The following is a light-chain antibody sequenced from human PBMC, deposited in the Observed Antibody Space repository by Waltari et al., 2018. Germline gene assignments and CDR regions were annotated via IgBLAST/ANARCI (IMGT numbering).Light chain of an antibody. V-gene: IGKV3-20*01. CDR1: PSLSSPN. CDR3: QQYGSAFLT. J-gene: IGKJ4*01. CDR2: DTS. Sequence: EVVLTQSPDTLSLSPGDRATLSCRASPSLSSPNLAWYQQRPGQALRLLIYDTSTRATGVPDRFSVSGSEADFTLTISRLEPEDFGVYYCQQYGSAFLTVGGGTKMEIK.